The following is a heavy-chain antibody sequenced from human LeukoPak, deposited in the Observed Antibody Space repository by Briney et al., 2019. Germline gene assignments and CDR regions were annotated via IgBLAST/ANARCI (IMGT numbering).Heavy chain of an antibody. CDR3: ARHTAGSGIAARPDY. CDR2: IYYSGST. D-gene: IGHD6-6*01. Sequence: SETLSLTCTVSGGSISSYYWSWIRQPPGKGLEWIGYIYYSGSTNYNPSLKSRVTISVDTSKNQFSLKLSSVTAADTAVYYCARHTAGSGIAARPDYWGQGPLVTVSS. J-gene: IGHJ4*02. CDR1: GGSISSYY. V-gene: IGHV4-59*08.